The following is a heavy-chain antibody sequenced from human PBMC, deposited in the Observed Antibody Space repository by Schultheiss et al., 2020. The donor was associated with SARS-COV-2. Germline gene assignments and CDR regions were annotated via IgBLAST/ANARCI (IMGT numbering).Heavy chain of an antibody. V-gene: IGHV4-59*12. CDR3: ARYTSMVAGTLYYYYGMDV. Sequence: SQTLSLTCAVYGGSFSGYYWSWIRQPPGKGLEWIGYIYYSGSTNYNPSLKSRVTISVDTSKNQFSLQLNSVTPEDTAVYYCARYTSMVAGTLYYYYGMDVWGQGTTVTVSS. CDR2: IYYSGST. CDR1: GGSFSGYY. J-gene: IGHJ6*02. D-gene: IGHD6-19*01.